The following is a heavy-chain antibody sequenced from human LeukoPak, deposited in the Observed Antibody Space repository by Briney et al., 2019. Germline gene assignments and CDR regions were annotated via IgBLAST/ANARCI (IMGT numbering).Heavy chain of an antibody. J-gene: IGHJ4*02. D-gene: IGHD6-6*01. V-gene: IGHV3-30-3*01. CDR1: GFTFSSYA. Sequence: GGSLRLSCAASGFTFSSYAMHWVRQAPGKGLEWVAVISYDGSNKYYADSVKGRFTISRDNSKNTLYLQMNSLRAEDTAVYYCARVPLRFTVDRDNSSSNYWGQGTLVTVSS. CDR3: ARVPLRFTVDRDNSSSNY. CDR2: ISYDGSNK.